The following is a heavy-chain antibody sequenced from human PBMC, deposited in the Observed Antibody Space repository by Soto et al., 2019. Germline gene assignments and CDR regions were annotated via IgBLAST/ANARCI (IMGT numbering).Heavy chain of an antibody. CDR3: ARRPGYYWYFDL. J-gene: IGHJ2*01. CDR2: ISHSGST. D-gene: IGHD6-25*01. Sequence: QVQLQESGPGLVKPSGTLSLTCAVSSGSISSSNWWSWVRQPPGKGLEWIGEISHSGSTNYNPSLKSRVTRAVDKSKNQFSLKLTSVTAADTAVYYCARRPGYYWYFDLWGRGTLVTVSS. CDR1: SGSISSSNW. V-gene: IGHV4-4*02.